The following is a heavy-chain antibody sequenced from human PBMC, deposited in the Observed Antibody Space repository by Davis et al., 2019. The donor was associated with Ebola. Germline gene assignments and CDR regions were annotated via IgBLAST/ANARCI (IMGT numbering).Heavy chain of an antibody. CDR1: GGSINNHF. CDR2: MYFSGST. J-gene: IGHJ5*02. Sequence: PSETLSLTCAVSGGSINNHFWSWIRQPPGKGLEWIGTMYFSGSTYYNPSLKSRLTLSVDTSRNQFSLELTSVTSADTAIYYCARNSSGFGHYDHWGQGIQITVSS. CDR3: ARNSSGFGHYDH. D-gene: IGHD3-22*01. V-gene: IGHV4-59*11.